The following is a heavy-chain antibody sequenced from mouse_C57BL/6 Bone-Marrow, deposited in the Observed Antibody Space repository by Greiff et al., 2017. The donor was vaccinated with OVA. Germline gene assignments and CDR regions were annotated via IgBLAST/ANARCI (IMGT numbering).Heavy chain of an antibody. CDR1: GYTFTSYW. CDR3: AKDGNYQYYAMDY. D-gene: IGHD2-1*01. Sequence: VQLQQPGAELVMPGASVKLSCKASGYTFTSYWMHWVKQRPGQGLEWIGAIDPSDSYTNYNQKFKGKSTLTVDKSSSTAYMQLSSLTSEDSAVYYCAKDGNYQYYAMDYWGQGTSVTVSS. CDR2: IDPSDSYT. J-gene: IGHJ4*01. V-gene: IGHV1-69*01.